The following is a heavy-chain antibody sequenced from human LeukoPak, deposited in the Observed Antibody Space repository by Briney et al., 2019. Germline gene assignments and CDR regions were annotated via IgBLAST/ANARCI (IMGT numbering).Heavy chain of an antibody. J-gene: IGHJ3*02. Sequence: GRSLRLSCAASGFTFTNNAMNWVRQAPGKGLEWVSTLSPSGADAYYADSVKGRFTISRDISKNTLYLQMNSLRAEDTAVYYCARRAYNWGAFDIWGQGTMVTVSS. CDR3: ARRAYNWGAFDI. V-gene: IGHV3-23*01. CDR1: GFTFTNNA. CDR2: LSPSGADA. D-gene: IGHD5-24*01.